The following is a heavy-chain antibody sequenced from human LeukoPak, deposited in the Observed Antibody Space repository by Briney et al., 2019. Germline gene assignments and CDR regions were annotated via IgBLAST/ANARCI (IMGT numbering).Heavy chain of an antibody. CDR3: ARVHYLGTNGVRHHDAFDI. CDR1: GYTFTSYG. CDR2: ISAYNGNT. D-gene: IGHD2-8*01. Sequence: ASVKVSCKASGYTFTSYGISWVRQAPGQGLEWMGWISAYNGNTNYAQKLQGRVTMTTDTSTSTAYMELRSLRSDDTAVYYCARVHYLGTNGVRHHDAFDIWAKGHWSPSLQ. J-gene: IGHJ3*02. V-gene: IGHV1-18*01.